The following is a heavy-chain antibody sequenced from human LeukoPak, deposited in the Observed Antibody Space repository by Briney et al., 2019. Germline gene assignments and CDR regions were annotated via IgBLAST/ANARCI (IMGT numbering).Heavy chain of an antibody. CDR2: IYYSGST. J-gene: IGHJ4*02. V-gene: IGHV4-59*01. Sequence: SETLSLTCTVSGGSISSYYWSWIRQPPGKGLEWIGYIYYSGSTNYNPSLKGRVTISVDTSKNQFSLKLSSVTAADTAVYYCARDRAAAGTFDYWGQGTLVTVSS. CDR3: ARDRAAAGTFDY. CDR1: GGSISSYY. D-gene: IGHD6-13*01.